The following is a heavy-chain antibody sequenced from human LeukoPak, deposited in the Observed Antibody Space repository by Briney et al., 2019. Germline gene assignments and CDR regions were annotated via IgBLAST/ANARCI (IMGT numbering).Heavy chain of an antibody. J-gene: IGHJ4*02. D-gene: IGHD5-24*01. V-gene: IGHV4-30-4*01. CDR2: IYYSGST. CDR3: ARGRPTGRRWLQFSRGVDFDY. CDR1: GGSISSGDYY. Sequence: PSETLSLTCTVSGGSISSGDYYWSWIRQPPGKGLEWIGYIYYSGSTYYNPSLKSRVTISVDTSKNQFSLKLSSVTAADTAVYYCARGRPTGRRWLQFSRGVDFDYWGQGTLVTVTS.